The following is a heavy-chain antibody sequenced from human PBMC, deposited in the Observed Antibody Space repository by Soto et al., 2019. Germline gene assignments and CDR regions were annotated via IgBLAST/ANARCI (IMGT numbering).Heavy chain of an antibody. CDR2: IIPIFGTA. J-gene: IGHJ4*02. CDR3: ARVYCSGGSCYSIDY. V-gene: IGHV1-69*05. D-gene: IGHD2-15*01. Sequence: SVKVSCKASGGTFSSYAISWVRQAPGQGLEWMGGIIPIFGTANYAQKFQGRVTMTRDTSTSTVYMELSSLRSEDTAVYYCARVYCSGGSCYSIDYWGQGTLVTVSS. CDR1: GGTFSSYA.